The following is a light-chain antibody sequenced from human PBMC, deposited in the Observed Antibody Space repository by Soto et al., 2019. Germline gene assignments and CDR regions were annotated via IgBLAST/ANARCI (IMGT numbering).Light chain of an antibody. CDR3: SSFAGSVYV. Sequence: QSALTQPPSASGSPGQSVTISCTGTSSDVGGYNYVSWYQQHPGKAPKLMIYEVSKRPSGVPDRFSGSKSGNTASLTVSGLQAEDEADYYCSSFAGSVYVFGTGTKVPVL. V-gene: IGLV2-8*01. CDR2: EVS. J-gene: IGLJ1*01. CDR1: SSDVGGYNY.